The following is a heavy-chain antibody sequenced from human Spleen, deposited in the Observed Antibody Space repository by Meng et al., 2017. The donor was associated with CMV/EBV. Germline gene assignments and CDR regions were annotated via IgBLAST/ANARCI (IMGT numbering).Heavy chain of an antibody. CDR3: ARHVGGWFYFDY. V-gene: IGHV1-2*02. D-gene: IGHD6-19*01. Sequence: CKASGYTFTGYFVHWVRQAPGQGLEWVGWLSPNSGSTHYAQKFQGRVTMTRDTSISTAYMELSSLRSDDTAVYYCARHVGGWFYFDYWGQGTLVTVS. J-gene: IGHJ4*02. CDR1: GYTFTGYF. CDR2: LSPNSGST.